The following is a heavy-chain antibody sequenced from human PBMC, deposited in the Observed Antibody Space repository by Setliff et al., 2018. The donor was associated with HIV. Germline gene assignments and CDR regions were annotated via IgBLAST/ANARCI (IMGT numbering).Heavy chain of an antibody. J-gene: IGHJ2*01. CDR3: ARDWVTRSNYYGSGSPWYFDF. Sequence: KTSETLSLTCTVSGDSIGDYYWNWIRQPAGKGLEWSGRVYASAYSNYNPSLKSRVTMSVDTSQNQFSLKLRSVNAAGTAVYYCARDWVTRSNYYGSGSPWYFDFWGRGILVTVPS. CDR2: VYASAYS. V-gene: IGHV4-4*07. D-gene: IGHD3-10*01. CDR1: GDSIGDYY.